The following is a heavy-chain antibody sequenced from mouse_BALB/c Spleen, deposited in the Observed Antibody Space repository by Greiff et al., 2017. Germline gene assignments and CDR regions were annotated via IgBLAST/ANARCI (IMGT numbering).Heavy chain of an antibody. D-gene: IGHD1-2*01. J-gene: IGHJ4*01. CDR1: GFTFSSYT. CDR2: ISNGGGST. V-gene: IGHV5-12-2*01. CDR3: ARHGSVRPPYYYAMDY. Sequence: EVKLMESGGGLVQPGGSLKLSCAASGFTFSSYTMSWVRQTPEKRLEWVAYISNGGGSTYYPDTVKGRFTISRDNAKNTLYLQMSSLKSEDTAMYYCARHGSVRPPYYYAMDYWGQGTSVTVSS.